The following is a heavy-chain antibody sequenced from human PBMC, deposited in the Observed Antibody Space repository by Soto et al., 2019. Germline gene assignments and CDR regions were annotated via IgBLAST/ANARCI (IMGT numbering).Heavy chain of an antibody. CDR1: GGSVSSGSYY. CDR3: ARDRSLLFDY. CDR2: IYYSGST. Sequence: QVQLQESGPGLVKPSETLSLTCTVSGGSVSSGSYYWSWIRQPPGKGLEWIGYIYYSGSTNYNPSLKIRVTISVDTSKNQFSLKLSSVTAADTAVYYCARDRSLLFDYWGQGTLVTVSS. D-gene: IGHD4-17*01. V-gene: IGHV4-61*01. J-gene: IGHJ4*02.